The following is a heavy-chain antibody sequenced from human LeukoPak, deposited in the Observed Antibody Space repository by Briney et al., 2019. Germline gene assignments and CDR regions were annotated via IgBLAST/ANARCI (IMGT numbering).Heavy chain of an antibody. V-gene: IGHV1-18*01. CDR3: ATRGTYCGGDCYSYF. D-gene: IGHD2-21*01. J-gene: IGHJ4*01. Sequence: ASVKVSRKASGYIFINYGINWVRQAPGQGLEWMGWISPYNGNTNYAQKLQGRVTMTTDTSMSTADMELRSLTSDNTAVYYCATRGTYCGGDCYSYFWGHGTLITVSS. CDR1: GYIFINYG. CDR2: ISPYNGNT.